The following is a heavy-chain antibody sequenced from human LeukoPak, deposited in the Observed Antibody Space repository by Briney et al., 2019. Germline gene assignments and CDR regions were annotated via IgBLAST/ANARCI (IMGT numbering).Heavy chain of an antibody. J-gene: IGHJ2*01. D-gene: IGHD3-22*01. CDR2: IYYSGST. V-gene: IGHV4-30-4*08. CDR1: GGSISSGDYY. Sequence: SSETLSLTCTVSGGSISSGDYYWSWIRQPPGKGLEWIGYIYYSGSTYYNPSLKSRVTISVDTSKNQFSLKLSSVTAADTAVYYCARAPREPMTWYFDLWGRGTLVTVSS. CDR3: ARAPREPMTWYFDL.